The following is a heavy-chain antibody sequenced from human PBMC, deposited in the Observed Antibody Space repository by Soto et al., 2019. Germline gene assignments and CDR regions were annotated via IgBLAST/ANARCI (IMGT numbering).Heavy chain of an antibody. CDR3: ARDEIAKEFDY. CDR2: ISSGYTYI. V-gene: IGHV3-21*01. D-gene: IGHD6-13*01. Sequence: GGSLRLSCAASGFTFSSYNMNWVRQAPGKGLEWVSSISSGYTYIYYADSVKGRFTISRDNAKNSLYLQMDSLRAEDTAVYYCARDEIAKEFDYWGQGTLVTVSS. CDR1: GFTFSSYN. J-gene: IGHJ4*02.